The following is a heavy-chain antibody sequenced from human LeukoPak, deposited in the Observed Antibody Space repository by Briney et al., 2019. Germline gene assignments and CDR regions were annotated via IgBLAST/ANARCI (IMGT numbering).Heavy chain of an antibody. V-gene: IGHV3-23*01. CDR3: AREIVDFDY. Sequence: GGSLRLSCAASGFIFSSYAMSWVRQAPGKGLEWVSVISGDAGSTYYADSVKGRFTISRDNSKNTLYLQMNSLRAEDTAVYYCAREIVDFDYWGQGTLVTVSS. J-gene: IGHJ4*02. D-gene: IGHD3-22*01. CDR1: GFIFSSYA. CDR2: ISGDAGST.